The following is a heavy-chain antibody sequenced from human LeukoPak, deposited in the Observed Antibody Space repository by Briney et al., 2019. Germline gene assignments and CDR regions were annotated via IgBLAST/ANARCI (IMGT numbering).Heavy chain of an antibody. CDR2: INHSGST. CDR3: ARGELGRRTYCTNGVCYRRDDAFDI. CDR1: GGSFSGYY. Sequence: SETLSLTCAVYGGSFSGYYWSWIRQPPGKGLEWIGEINHSGSTNYNPSLKSRVTISVDTSKNQFSLKLSSVTAADTAVYYCARGELGRRTYCTNGVCYRRDDAFDIWGQGTMVTVSS. D-gene: IGHD2-8*01. V-gene: IGHV4-34*01. J-gene: IGHJ3*02.